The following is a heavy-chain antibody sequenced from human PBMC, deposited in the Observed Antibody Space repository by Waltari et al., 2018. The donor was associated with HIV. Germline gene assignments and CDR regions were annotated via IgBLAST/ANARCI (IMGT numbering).Heavy chain of an antibody. CDR3: AKVPQYISSSIYYYGMDV. CDR2: ISGSGSST. V-gene: IGHV3-23*01. CDR1: GFTFSTNA. J-gene: IGHJ6*02. D-gene: IGHD6-6*01. Sequence: EVQLLESGGGLVQPGGSLRLSCAASGFTFSTNALSWVRQAPGKGLGWVSSISGSGSSTYYADSIEGRFTISRDNSKNTLYLQMNSLRAEDTAAYYCAKVPQYISSSIYYYGMDVWGQGTTVTVSS.